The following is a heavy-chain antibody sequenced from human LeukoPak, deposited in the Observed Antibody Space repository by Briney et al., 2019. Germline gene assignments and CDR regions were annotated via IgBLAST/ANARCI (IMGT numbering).Heavy chain of an antibody. J-gene: IGHJ4*02. D-gene: IGHD5-18*01. V-gene: IGHV4-39*07. Sequence: PSETLSLTCTVSGGSISSSSYYWGWIRQPPGKGLEWIGSIYYSGSTYYNPSLKSRVTISVDTSKNQFSLKLSSVTAADTAVYYCARGRSTGRIQLWLRLFDYWGQGTLVTVSS. CDR2: IYYSGST. CDR3: ARGRSTGRIQLWLRLFDY. CDR1: GGSISSSSYY.